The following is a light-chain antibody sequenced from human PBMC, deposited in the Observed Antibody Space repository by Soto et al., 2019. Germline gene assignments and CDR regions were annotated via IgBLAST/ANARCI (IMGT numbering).Light chain of an antibody. V-gene: IGKV3-20*01. J-gene: IGKJ5*01. CDR2: VAS. Sequence: EIVLTQSPDTVSLSPGETATLSCRASQSVNSNYLAWYQHKPGQAPRLIIYVASNRATGIPDRFSGSGSGTDFRLTISRMEPEDFAVFYCQQYDNSITFGQGTRLEIE. CDR3: QQYDNSIT. CDR1: QSVNSNY.